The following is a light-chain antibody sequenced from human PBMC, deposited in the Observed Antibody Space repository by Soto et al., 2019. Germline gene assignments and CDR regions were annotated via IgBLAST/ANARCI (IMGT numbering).Light chain of an antibody. V-gene: IGKV1-5*01. CDR2: DAS. CDR1: HSVSNW. J-gene: IGKJ1*01. CDR3: QQYDSYSSGP. Sequence: DIQMTQSPSTLSASVGDRVTITCRASHSVSNWLAWYQQRPGKAPKLLIYDASSLESGVPSRFSGSGSGTEFTLTISNLQPDDFATYYCQQYDSYSSGPFGQGSKVDIK.